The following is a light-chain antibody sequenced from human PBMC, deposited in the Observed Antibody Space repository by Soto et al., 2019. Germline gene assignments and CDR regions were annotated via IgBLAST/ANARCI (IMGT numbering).Light chain of an antibody. CDR2: ENN. Sequence: QSVLTQPPSVSAAPRQKVTISCSGSSSNIGNNYVSWYQQLPGTAPKLLIYENNKRPSGIPDRFSGSKSGTSATLGITGLQTGDEADYYCGTWDSSLSAVVFGGGNKVTVL. J-gene: IGLJ2*01. CDR1: SSNIGNNY. CDR3: GTWDSSLSAVV. V-gene: IGLV1-51*02.